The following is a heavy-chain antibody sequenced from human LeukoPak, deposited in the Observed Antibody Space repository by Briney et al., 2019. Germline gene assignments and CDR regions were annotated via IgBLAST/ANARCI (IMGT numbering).Heavy chain of an antibody. CDR3: ASGTGVELDY. Sequence: SETLSLTCAVSGGSITTKNWWIWVRQPPGRGLEWIGEIYRTGSTNYHPSLKSRLTISVDTSKNQFSLKLSSVTAADTAVYYCASGTGVELDYWGQGTLVTVSS. J-gene: IGHJ4*02. D-gene: IGHD6-13*01. V-gene: IGHV4-4*02. CDR2: IYRTGST. CDR1: GGSITTKNW.